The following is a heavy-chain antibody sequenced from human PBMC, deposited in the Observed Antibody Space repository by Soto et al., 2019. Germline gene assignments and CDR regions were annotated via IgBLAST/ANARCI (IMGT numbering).Heavy chain of an antibody. J-gene: IGHJ4*02. CDR1: GFTFDDYA. V-gene: IGHV3-9*01. Sequence: GGSLRLSCAASGFTFDDYAMHWVRQAPGKGLEWVSGISWNSASMDYADSVKDRFSISRDNAENSLYLQMNILKIEDTAFYYCARSFSDSYYDLDFWGQGTLVTVSS. D-gene: IGHD1-26*01. CDR2: ISWNSASM. CDR3: ARSFSDSYYDLDF.